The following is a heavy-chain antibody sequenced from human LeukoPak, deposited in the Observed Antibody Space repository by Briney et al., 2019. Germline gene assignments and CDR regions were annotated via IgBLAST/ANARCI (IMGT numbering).Heavy chain of an antibody. CDR2: IYYSGST. V-gene: IGHV4-39*01. CDR3: ARRDPHPFYDFWSGYLAAAFDI. J-gene: IGHJ3*02. Sequence: PSETLSLSCTVSGGSISSSSYYWGWIRQPPGKGLEWIGSIYYSGSTYYNPSLKSRVTISVDTSKSQFSLKLSSVTAADTAVYYCARRDPHPFYDFWSGYLAAAFDIWGQGTMVTVSS. CDR1: GGSISSSSYY. D-gene: IGHD3-3*01.